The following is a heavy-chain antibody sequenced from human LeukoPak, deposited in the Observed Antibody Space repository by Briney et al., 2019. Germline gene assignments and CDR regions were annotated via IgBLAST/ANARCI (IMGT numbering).Heavy chain of an antibody. CDR3: ARDKGISDWFDP. V-gene: IGHV3-21*01. J-gene: IGHJ5*02. D-gene: IGHD2/OR15-2a*01. CDR1: GFTFSSYS. Sequence: GGSLRLSCAASGFTFSSYSMNWVRQAPGKGLEWVSSISSSSSYIYYADSVKGRSTISRDNAKNSLYLQMNSLRAEDTAVYYCARDKGISDWFDPWGQGTLVTVSS. CDR2: ISSSSSYI.